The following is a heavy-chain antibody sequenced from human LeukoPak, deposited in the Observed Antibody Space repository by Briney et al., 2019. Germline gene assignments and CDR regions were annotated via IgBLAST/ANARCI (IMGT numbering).Heavy chain of an antibody. J-gene: IGHJ4*02. D-gene: IGHD3-9*01. CDR3: ARVALDYDILTGYYIPVFDY. Sequence: GGSLRLSCAASGFTFSDCYMSWIRQAPGKGLEWVSYISSSSSYTNYADSVKGRFTISRDNAKNSLYLQMNSLRAEDTAVYYCARVALDYDILTGYYIPVFDYWGQGTLVTVSS. CDR2: ISSSSSYT. V-gene: IGHV3-11*06. CDR1: GFTFSDCY.